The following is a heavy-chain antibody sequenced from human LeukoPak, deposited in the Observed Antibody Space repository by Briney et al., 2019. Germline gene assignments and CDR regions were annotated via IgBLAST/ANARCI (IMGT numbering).Heavy chain of an antibody. CDR1: GFTFSSYS. CDR2: ISTTGSSI. D-gene: IGHD4-17*01. J-gene: IGHJ4*02. Sequence: GGSLRLSCAASGFTFSSYSMNWVRQAPGKGLEWVSYISTTGSSIYYADSVKGRFTISRDNAKNSLYLQMNSLRAEDTAVYYCARGRYGDYKDYFDYWGQGTLVTVSS. CDR3: ARGRYGDYKDYFDY. V-gene: IGHV3-21*05.